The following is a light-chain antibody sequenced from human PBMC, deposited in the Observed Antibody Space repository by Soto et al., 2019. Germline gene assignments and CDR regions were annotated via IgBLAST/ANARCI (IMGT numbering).Light chain of an antibody. Sequence: QSVLTQPPSVYGAPGQRFTISCTGSSSNIGAGYDVHWYQQLPGTAPKLLIYGNSNRPSGVPDRFSGSKSGTSASLAITGLQAEDEADYYSQSYDSSLSGSYVVFGGGTKLTVL. CDR2: GNS. CDR1: SSNIGAGYD. V-gene: IGLV1-40*01. CDR3: QSYDSSLSGSYVV. J-gene: IGLJ2*01.